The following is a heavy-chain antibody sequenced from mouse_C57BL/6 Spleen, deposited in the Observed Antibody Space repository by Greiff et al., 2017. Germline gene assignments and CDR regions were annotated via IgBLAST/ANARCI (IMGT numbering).Heavy chain of an antibody. Sequence: EVHLVESEGGLVQPGSSMKLSCTASGFTFSDYYMAWVRQVPEKGLEWVANINYDGSSTYYLDSLKSRFIITRDNAKNILYLQLSSLTSEDTATYCCAREESYYDSSFNSYWYCDVWGTGTTVTVSS. CDR2: INYDGSST. D-gene: IGHD1-1*01. CDR1: GFTFSDYY. V-gene: IGHV5-16*01. J-gene: IGHJ1*03. CDR3: AREESYYDSSFNSYWYCDV.